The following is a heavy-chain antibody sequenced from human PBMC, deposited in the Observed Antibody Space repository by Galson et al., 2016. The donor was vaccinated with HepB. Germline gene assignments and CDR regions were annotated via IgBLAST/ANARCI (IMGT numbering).Heavy chain of an antibody. Sequence: SLRLSCAASGFSFSNYAMSWVRQAPGKGLEWVSAISGSGANTYITDSVKGRFPISRDNSKNTVYLQMHSLRAADTAVYFCAKDVGGPERFDHWGQGTRVTVSS. J-gene: IGHJ4*02. V-gene: IGHV3-23*01. CDR3: AKDVGGPERFDH. CDR2: ISGSGANT. CDR1: GFSFSNYA. D-gene: IGHD6-25*01.